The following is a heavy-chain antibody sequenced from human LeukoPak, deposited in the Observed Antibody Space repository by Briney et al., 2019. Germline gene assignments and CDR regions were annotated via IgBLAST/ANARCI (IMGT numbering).Heavy chain of an antibody. Sequence: GGSLRLSCAASGFTFSSHAMTWVRQAPGKGLERVSAMSGSGGSTYYADSVKGRFTISRDNSKNTLYLQMNSLRAEDTAVYYCAKPYYCGTDCLYYFDYWGQGTLVTVSS. CDR3: AKPYYCGTDCLYYFDY. V-gene: IGHV3-23*01. J-gene: IGHJ4*02. CDR2: MSGSGGST. D-gene: IGHD2-21*02. CDR1: GFTFSSHA.